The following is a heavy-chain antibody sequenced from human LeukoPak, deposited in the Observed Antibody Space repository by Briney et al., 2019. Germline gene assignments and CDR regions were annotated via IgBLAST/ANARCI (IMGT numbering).Heavy chain of an antibody. D-gene: IGHD2-15*01. CDR3: ARGTISGQDYYYMDV. CDR2: ISAYNGKT. Sequence: GASVKVSCKASGYTFTSYGINWVRQAPGQGLEWMGWISAYNGKTNYAQKLQGSVTMTTDTSTSTVYMELRSLRSDDTAVYYCARGTISGQDYYYMDVWGKGTTVTVSS. CDR1: GYTFTSYG. V-gene: IGHV1-18*01. J-gene: IGHJ6*03.